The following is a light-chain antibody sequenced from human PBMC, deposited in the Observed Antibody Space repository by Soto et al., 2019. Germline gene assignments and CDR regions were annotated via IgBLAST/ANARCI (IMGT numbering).Light chain of an antibody. J-gene: IGLJ2*01. Sequence: QSALTQPRSVSGSPGQSVTISCTGTSSDIGGGYNYVSWYQQHPGEAPKLVIYDVSKRPSGLPDRFSGSRSGKTASLTISGLQAEDEADYYCCSYAGSSTVVFGGGTKLTVL. CDR1: SSDIGGGYNY. V-gene: IGLV2-11*01. CDR2: DVS. CDR3: CSYAGSSTVV.